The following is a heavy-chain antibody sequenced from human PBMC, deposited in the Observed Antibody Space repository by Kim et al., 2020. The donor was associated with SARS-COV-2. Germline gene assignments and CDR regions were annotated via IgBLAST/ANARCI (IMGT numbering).Heavy chain of an antibody. D-gene: IGHD6-6*01. J-gene: IGHJ6*03. CDR1: GYRFNNFD. Sequence: ASVKVSCKASGYRFNNFDINWVRQATGQGLEWMGWMNPKSGNTGYEQRFKGRVTLTKSTSESTAYMELSSLTFEDTAGYYFARGYSSSSQLYFFYMDVWG. V-gene: IGHV1-8*01. CDR3: ARGYSSSSQLYFFYMDV. CDR2: MNPKSGNT.